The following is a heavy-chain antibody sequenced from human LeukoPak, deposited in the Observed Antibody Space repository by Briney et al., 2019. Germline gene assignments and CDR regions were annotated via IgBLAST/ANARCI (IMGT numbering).Heavy chain of an antibody. CDR2: IRSKANSYAT. V-gene: IGHV3-73*01. J-gene: IGHJ5*02. CDR1: GFTFSGSA. Sequence: GGSLRLSCATSGFTFSGSAIHWVRQASGKGLEWVGRIRSKANSYATTDAASVKGRFTISRNDSKNTAYLQMNSLKTEDTAVYYCATDFYDSTWGQGTLVTVSS. CDR3: ATDFYDST. D-gene: IGHD3-22*01.